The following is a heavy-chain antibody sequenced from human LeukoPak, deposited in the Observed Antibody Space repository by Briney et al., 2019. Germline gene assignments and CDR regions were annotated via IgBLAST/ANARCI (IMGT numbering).Heavy chain of an antibody. D-gene: IGHD3-10*01. V-gene: IGHV1-58*02. J-gene: IGHJ4*02. CDR1: GFTFTSSA. CDR2: IVVGSGNT. CDR3: ARSSRRMVRGVTAFDY. Sequence: SVKVSCKASGFTFTSSAMQWVRQARGQRLEWIGWIVVGSGNTNYAQKFQERVTITRDMSTSTAYMELSSLRSEDTAVYYCARSSRRMVRGVTAFDYWGQGTLVTVSS.